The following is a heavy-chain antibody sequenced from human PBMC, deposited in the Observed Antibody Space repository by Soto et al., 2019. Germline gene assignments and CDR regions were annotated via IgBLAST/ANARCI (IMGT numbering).Heavy chain of an antibody. CDR2: INPNSGGT. Sequence: QVQLVQSGAEVKKPGASVKVSCKASGYTFTGYYTHWVRQAPGQGLEWMGWINPNSGGTNYAQKFQGRVPMNRDTSISTAYMVLSRLRSDDTAVYCCGRAPFYYYDSSGSPGAFDIWGQGTMVTVSS. CDR3: GRAPFYYYDSSGSPGAFDI. V-gene: IGHV1-2*02. D-gene: IGHD3-22*01. J-gene: IGHJ3*02. CDR1: GYTFTGYY.